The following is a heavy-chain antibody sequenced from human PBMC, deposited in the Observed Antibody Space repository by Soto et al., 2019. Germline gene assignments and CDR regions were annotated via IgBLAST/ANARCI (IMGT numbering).Heavy chain of an antibody. V-gene: IGHV3-30*18. CDR1: GITFGRYG. CDR2: ISYDGSNK. J-gene: IGHJ4*02. Sequence: SLRLSCAASGITFGRYGMHWVRQAPGKGLEGVALISYDGSNKYYADSVKGKFTISRDNSKNKLYLQMNSLRAEDTAVYYCAKDAQPGYYDSSGFGFSPRFDYWGQGTLVTVSS. D-gene: IGHD3-22*01. CDR3: AKDAQPGYYDSSGFGFSPRFDY.